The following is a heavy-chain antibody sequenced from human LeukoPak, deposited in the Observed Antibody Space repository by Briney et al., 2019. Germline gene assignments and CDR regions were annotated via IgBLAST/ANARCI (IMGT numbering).Heavy chain of an antibody. Sequence: ASVKVSCKASGYTFTNYTLNWVRQAPGQGLEWMGWINTDTGNPTYARGFIGRFVFSLDTPVTTAYLQISSLKAEDTAVYFCARGYDTTGYFSYWGQGTLVTVSS. CDR1: GYTFTNYT. CDR2: INTDTGNP. J-gene: IGHJ4*02. CDR3: ARGYDTTGYFSY. V-gene: IGHV7-4-1*02. D-gene: IGHD3-22*01.